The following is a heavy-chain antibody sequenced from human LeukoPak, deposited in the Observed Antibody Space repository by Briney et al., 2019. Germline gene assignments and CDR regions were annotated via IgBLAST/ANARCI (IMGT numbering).Heavy chain of an antibody. J-gene: IGHJ5*02. CDR3: ARGSGVVPAAMSRYSGYDFKSRYNWFDP. V-gene: IGHV4-59*01. CDR2: IYYSGSI. D-gene: IGHD2-2*01. CDR1: GGSISSYY. Sequence: SETLSLTCTVSGGSISSYYWSWIRQPPGKGLEWIGYIYYSGSINYNPSLKSRVTISVDTSKNQFSLKLSSVTAADTAVYYCARGSGVVPAAMSRYSGYDFKSRYNWFDPWGQGTLVTVSS.